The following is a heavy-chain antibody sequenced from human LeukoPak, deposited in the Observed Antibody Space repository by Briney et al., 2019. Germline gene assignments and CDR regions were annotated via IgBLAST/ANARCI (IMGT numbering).Heavy chain of an antibody. D-gene: IGHD3-3*01. CDR2: LHSAGNT. Sequence: GGSLRLSCAASKFAFSSYAMSRVRKAPGKGLEWVSLLHSAGNTNYADSVKGRFTISRDNSKNTLYLQMNSLIVEDTAVYYCARGGWSGYSLWGQGTLVTVSS. J-gene: IGHJ4*02. V-gene: IGHV3-53*01. CDR3: ARGGWSGYSL. CDR1: KFAFSSYA.